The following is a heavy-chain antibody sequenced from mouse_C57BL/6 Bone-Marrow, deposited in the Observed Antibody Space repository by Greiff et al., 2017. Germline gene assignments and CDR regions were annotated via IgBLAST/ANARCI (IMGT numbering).Heavy chain of an antibody. Sequence: EVNLVESGGGLVKPGGSLKLSCAASGFTFSDYGMHWVRQAPEKGLEWVAYISSGSSTIYYADTVKGRFTISRDNAKNTLFLQMTSLRSEDTAMYYCARGGTGGVFLDYWGQGTTLTVSS. V-gene: IGHV5-17*01. CDR1: GFTFSDYG. D-gene: IGHD3-3*01. J-gene: IGHJ2*01. CDR2: ISSGSSTI. CDR3: ARGGTGGVFLDY.